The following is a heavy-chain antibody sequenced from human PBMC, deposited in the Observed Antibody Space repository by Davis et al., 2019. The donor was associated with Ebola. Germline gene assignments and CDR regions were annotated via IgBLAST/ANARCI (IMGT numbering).Heavy chain of an antibody. CDR3: AKVDCSGGSCYGMDV. CDR1: GFTFSSYG. CDR2: ISFDGSNK. V-gene: IGHV3-30*18. Sequence: GGSLRLSCAASGFTFSSYGMHWVRQAPGKGLEWVAVISFDGSNKYYADSVKGRFTISRDNSKNTLYLQMNSLRAEDTAVYYCAKVDCSGGSCYGMDVWGQGTTVTVSS. D-gene: IGHD2-15*01. J-gene: IGHJ6*02.